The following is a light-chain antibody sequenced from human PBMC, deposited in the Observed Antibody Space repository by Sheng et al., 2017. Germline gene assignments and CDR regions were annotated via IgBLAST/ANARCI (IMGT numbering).Light chain of an antibody. CDR3: QQHNNWPPFLT. J-gene: IGKJ4*01. CDR1: QSVNRY. CDR2: DAS. Sequence: EIVLTQSPATLSLSPGERATLSCRASQSVNRYIAWYQQKPGQAPRLLIYDASNRATGIPARFSGSGSGTDFTLTISGLEPEDFAVYYCQQHNNWPPFLTFGGGTKVXIK. V-gene: IGKV3-11*01.